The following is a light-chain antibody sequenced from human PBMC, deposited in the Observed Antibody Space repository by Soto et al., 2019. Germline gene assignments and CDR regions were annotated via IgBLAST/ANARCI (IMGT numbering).Light chain of an antibody. Sequence: EIVLTQSPGTLSLSPGERATLSCRASQSVSSSYLAWYQQKPGQAPRLLIYGASSRATGITDRFSGSGSGTDFTLTISRLEPEDFAVYYCQQYGSSLWTFGQGTKMEIK. CDR1: QSVSSSY. J-gene: IGKJ1*01. CDR3: QQYGSSLWT. V-gene: IGKV3-20*01. CDR2: GAS.